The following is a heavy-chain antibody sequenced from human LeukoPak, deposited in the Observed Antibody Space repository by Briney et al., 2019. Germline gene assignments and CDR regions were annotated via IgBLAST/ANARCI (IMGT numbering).Heavy chain of an antibody. V-gene: IGHV4-59*08. J-gene: IGHJ5*02. Sequence: SETLSLTCTVSGGSISSYYWSWIRQPPGKGLEWIGYIYYSGSTNYNPSLKSRVTISVDTSKNQFSLKLSSVTAADPAVYYCARAVGYSYPTWFDPWGQGTLVTVSS. D-gene: IGHD5-18*01. CDR3: ARAVGYSYPTWFDP. CDR2: IYYSGST. CDR1: GGSISSYY.